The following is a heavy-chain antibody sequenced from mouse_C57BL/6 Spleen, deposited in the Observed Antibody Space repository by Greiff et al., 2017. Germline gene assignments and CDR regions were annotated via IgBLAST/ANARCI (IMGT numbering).Heavy chain of an antibody. CDR2: INPSTGGT. CDR1: GYSFTGYY. J-gene: IGHJ4*01. V-gene: IGHV1-42*01. D-gene: IGHD1-1*01. Sequence: VQLQQSGPELVKPGASVKISCKASGYSFTGYYMNWVKQSPEKSLEWIGEINPSTGGTTYNQKFKAKATLTVDKSSSTAYMQLKSLTSEDSAVYYCARQYYGSIYAMDYWGQGTSVTVSS. CDR3: ARQYYGSIYAMDY.